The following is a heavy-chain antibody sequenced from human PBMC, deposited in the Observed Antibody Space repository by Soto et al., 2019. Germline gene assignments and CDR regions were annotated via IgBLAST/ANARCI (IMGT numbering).Heavy chain of an antibody. J-gene: IGHJ6*02. Sequence: SETLSLTCAVYGGSFSGYYWSWIRQPPGKGLEWIGEINHSGSTNYNPSLKSRVTIPVETSKNQFSLKLSSVTAADTAVYYCATVPPRGYSYGGYYYYGMDVWGQGTTVTVSS. CDR3: ATVPPRGYSYGGYYYYGMDV. CDR2: INHSGST. CDR1: GGSFSGYY. D-gene: IGHD5-18*01. V-gene: IGHV4-34*01.